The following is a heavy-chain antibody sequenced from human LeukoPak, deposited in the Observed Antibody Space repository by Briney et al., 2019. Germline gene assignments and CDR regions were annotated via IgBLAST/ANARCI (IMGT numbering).Heavy chain of an antibody. CDR1: GYTFTSHD. Sequence: GASVKVSCKASGYTFTSHDINWVRQATGQGLEWVGYINPNSGNTGYAQKFQGRVTLTRDTSINTAYMVLTSLRSEDTAVYYCTRVPRESYSHWGQGTLVTVSS. CDR2: INPNSGNT. V-gene: IGHV1-8*01. D-gene: IGHD1-26*01. J-gene: IGHJ4*02. CDR3: TRVPRESYSH.